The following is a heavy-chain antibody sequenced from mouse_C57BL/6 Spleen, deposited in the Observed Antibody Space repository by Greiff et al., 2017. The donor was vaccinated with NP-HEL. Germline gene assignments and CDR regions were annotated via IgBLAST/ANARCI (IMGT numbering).Heavy chain of an antibody. CDR3: ASQIYSNFDY. CDR2: ISSGGSYT. CDR1: GFTFSSYG. J-gene: IGHJ2*01. D-gene: IGHD2-5*01. Sequence: EVKLMESGGDLVKPGGSLKLSCAASGFTFSSYGMSWVRQTPDKRLEWVATISSGGSYTYYPDSVKGRFTIFRDNAKNTLYLQMSSLKSEDTAMYYCASQIYSNFDYWGQGTTLTVSS. V-gene: IGHV5-6*01.